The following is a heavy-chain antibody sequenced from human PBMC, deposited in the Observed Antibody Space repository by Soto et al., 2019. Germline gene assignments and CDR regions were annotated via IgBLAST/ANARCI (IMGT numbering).Heavy chain of an antibody. J-gene: IGHJ4*02. D-gene: IGHD1-26*01. Sequence: SLRLSCAASGFTFNNYAMHRVRQAPGKGLEWVAAISYDESNKYYADSVKGRFTISRDTSRNTLFLQVNSLRVEDSAMYYCARSTSGSHFDCWGQGTLVTVSS. CDR3: ARSTSGSHFDC. CDR2: ISYDESNK. CDR1: GFTFNNYA. V-gene: IGHV3-30-3*01.